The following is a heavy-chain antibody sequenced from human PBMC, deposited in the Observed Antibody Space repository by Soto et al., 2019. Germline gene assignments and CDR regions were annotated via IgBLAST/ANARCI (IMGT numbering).Heavy chain of an antibody. CDR1: GGSISTYY. CDR3: TRGGDAYKNGH. J-gene: IGHJ4*02. D-gene: IGHD2-21*01. Sequence: SETLSVTCTVSGGSISTYYWSWIRQPPGKGLEWIGFIHYSGSTNYNPPLKSRVTMSVDTSKNQFSLKLTSVNAADTAVYYCTRGGDAYKNGHWGQGTLVTVSS. CDR2: IHYSGST. V-gene: IGHV4-59*01.